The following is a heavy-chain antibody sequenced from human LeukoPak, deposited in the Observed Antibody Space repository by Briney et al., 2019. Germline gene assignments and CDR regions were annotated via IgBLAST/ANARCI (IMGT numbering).Heavy chain of an antibody. CDR3: ARSGYCSGGSCYPEDYFDY. Sequence: NASETLSLTCAVSGYFISSGYYWGWIRQPPGKGLAWIGVSYLSGSTYYNPSLKSRVTISVDTSKNQFSLKLSSVTAADKAVYYCARSGYCSGGSCYPEDYFDYWGQGTLVTVSS. V-gene: IGHV4-38-2*01. J-gene: IGHJ4*02. D-gene: IGHD2-15*01. CDR1: GYFISSGYY. CDR2: SYLSGST.